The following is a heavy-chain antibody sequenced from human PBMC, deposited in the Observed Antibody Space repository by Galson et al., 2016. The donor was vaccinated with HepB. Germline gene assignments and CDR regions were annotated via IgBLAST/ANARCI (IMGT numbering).Heavy chain of an antibody. CDR3: ARDHGLRYFDWLFSYYGMDV. CDR1: EYNFNTYG. CDR2: INGGNGKT. V-gene: IGHV1-3*01. J-gene: IGHJ6*02. Sequence: SVKVSCKASEYNFNTYGMHWVRQAPGQRLEWMGWINGGNGKTNYSQKLQGRVTITRDKSASTAYMELSSLRSEDTAVYYCARDHGLRYFDWLFSYYGMDVWGQGTTVTVSS. D-gene: IGHD3-9*01.